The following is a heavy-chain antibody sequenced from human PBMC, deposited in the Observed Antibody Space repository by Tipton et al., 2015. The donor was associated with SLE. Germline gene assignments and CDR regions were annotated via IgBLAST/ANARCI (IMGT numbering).Heavy chain of an antibody. D-gene: IGHD6-19*01. V-gene: IGHV4-34*01. Sequence: LRLSCAVYGGSFSGYYWSWIRQPPGKGLEWIGEINHSGSTNYNPSLKSRVTISVDTSKNQFSLKLSSVTAADTAVYYCARYSSGWYLRAFDIWGQGTMVTVSS. CDR1: GGSFSGYY. CDR2: INHSGST. CDR3: ARYSSGWYLRAFDI. J-gene: IGHJ3*02.